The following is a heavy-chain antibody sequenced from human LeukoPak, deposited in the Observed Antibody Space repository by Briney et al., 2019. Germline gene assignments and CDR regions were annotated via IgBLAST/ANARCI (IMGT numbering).Heavy chain of an antibody. V-gene: IGHV1-18*01. J-gene: IGHJ6*03. CDR3: ARGVGGCTNGVCYSGSGYYYYMDV. CDR2: ISAYNGNT. D-gene: IGHD2-8*01. Sequence: ASVRVSCTASGYTFTSYGISWVRQAPGQGLEWMGWISAYNGNTNYAQKLQGRVTITTDESTSTAYTELSSLRSEDTAVYYCARGVGGCTNGVCYSGSGYYYYMDVWGKGTTVTVSS. CDR1: GYTFTSYG.